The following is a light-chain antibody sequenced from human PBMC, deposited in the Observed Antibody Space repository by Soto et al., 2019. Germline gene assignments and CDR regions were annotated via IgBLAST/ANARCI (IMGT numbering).Light chain of an antibody. J-gene: IGLJ2*01. V-gene: IGLV2-14*01. CDR1: SSDVGAYNY. Sequence: QSALTQPASVSGSPGQSITISCTGTSSDVGAYNYVSWYQQHPGKAPKLMIYDVTNRPSGVSNRFSGSKSGNTASLTISGLQAEYEADYYCSSYTTRHTVVFGGGTTVTVL. CDR3: SSYTTRHTVV. CDR2: DVT.